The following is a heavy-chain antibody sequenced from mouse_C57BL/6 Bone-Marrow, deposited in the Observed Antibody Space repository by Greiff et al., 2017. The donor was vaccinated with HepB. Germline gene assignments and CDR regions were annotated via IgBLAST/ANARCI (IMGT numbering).Heavy chain of an antibody. V-gene: IGHV5-6*01. D-gene: IGHD2-13*01. CDR1: GFTFSSYG. CDR2: ISSGGRYT. Sequence: EVQGVESGGDLVKPGGSLKLSCAASGFTFSSYGMSWVRQTPDKRLEWVATISSGGRYTYYPDSVKGRFPISRDNAKNTLYLQMSSLKSEDTAMYYCARQGCGDYLAWFAYWGQGTLVTVSA. J-gene: IGHJ3*01. CDR3: ARQGCGDYLAWFAY.